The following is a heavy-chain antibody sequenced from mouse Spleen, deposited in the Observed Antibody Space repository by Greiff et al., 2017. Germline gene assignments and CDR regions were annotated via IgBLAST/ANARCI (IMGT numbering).Heavy chain of an antibody. V-gene: IGHV5-9-3*01. CDR2: ISSGGGNT. CDR1: GFTFSSYA. Sequence: DVHLVESGGGLVKLGGSLKLSCAASGFTFSSYAMSWVRQTPEKRLEWVATISSGGGNTYYPDSVKGRFTISRDNAKNTLYLQMSSLKSEDTAMYYCARQGLRRTFAYWGQGTQVTVSA. J-gene: IGHJ3*01. CDR3: ARQGLRRTFAY. D-gene: IGHD2-4*01.